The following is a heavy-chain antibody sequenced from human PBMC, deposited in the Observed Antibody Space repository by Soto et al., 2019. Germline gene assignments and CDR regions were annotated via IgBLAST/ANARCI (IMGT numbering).Heavy chain of an antibody. CDR1: GFIFNTYA. CDR3: AKGDNYGSGSSLDY. D-gene: IGHD3-10*01. Sequence: EVQLLESGGGLVQPGGSLRLSCAASGFIFNTYAMSWVRQAPGKGLEWVSAISGSGGSTYYADSVKGRFTIARDNSKNTLYLQMNSLRDEDTAVYYWAKGDNYGSGSSLDYWGQRTLVTVSS. V-gene: IGHV3-23*01. J-gene: IGHJ4*02. CDR2: ISGSGGST.